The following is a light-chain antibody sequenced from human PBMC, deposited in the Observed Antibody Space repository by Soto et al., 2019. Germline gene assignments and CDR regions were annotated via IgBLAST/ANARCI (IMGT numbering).Light chain of an antibody. CDR2: EVS. V-gene: IGLV2-14*01. J-gene: IGLJ1*01. Sequence: QLVLTQPASVSGSPGQSITISCTGTSSDVATYNHVSWYQQYLGKAPKLMIYEVSNRPSGVSNRFSGSKSGNTASLTISGLQAEDEGDYYCSSYTSSSTLVFGTGTQLTVL. CDR1: SSDVATYNH. CDR3: SSYTSSSTLV.